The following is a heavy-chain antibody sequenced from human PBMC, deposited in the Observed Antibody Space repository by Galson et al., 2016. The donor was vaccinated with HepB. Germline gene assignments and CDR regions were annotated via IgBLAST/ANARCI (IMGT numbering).Heavy chain of an antibody. D-gene: IGHD3-22*01. Sequence: SLRLSCAASGFIFRDYAMHWVRQAPGKGLEWVALIGNDGNTKYYADPVKGRFTISRDNSNDTVFLEMNSLRAEDTAVYYCSRGNHYYDNSGHYYYWGQGTLVTVSS. CDR1: GFIFRDYA. CDR3: SRGNHYYDNSGHYYY. J-gene: IGHJ4*02. CDR2: IGNDGNTK. V-gene: IGHV3-33*01.